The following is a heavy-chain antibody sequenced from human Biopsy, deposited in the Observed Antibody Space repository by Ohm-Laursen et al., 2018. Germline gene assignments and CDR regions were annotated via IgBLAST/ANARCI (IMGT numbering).Heavy chain of an antibody. CDR1: GYTFTGQY. CDR2: INPHSGTT. D-gene: IGHD2-15*01. CDR3: AKGQDLRGGAEYFQH. Sequence: SVKVSCTASGYTFTGQYLHWVRQVPGQGLEWMGWINPHSGTTKFAQDFQGRVTMTRDTSITTAYMELRRLRSDDTAVYYCAKGQDLRGGAEYFQHWGQGALVTVSS. V-gene: IGHV1-2*02. J-gene: IGHJ1*01.